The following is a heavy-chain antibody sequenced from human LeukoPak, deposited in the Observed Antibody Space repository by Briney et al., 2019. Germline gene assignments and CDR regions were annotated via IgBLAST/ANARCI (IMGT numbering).Heavy chain of an antibody. CDR3: ARGPAYYDILTGYRRAPSFDY. D-gene: IGHD3-9*01. Sequence: PSETLSLTCAVYGGSFSGYYWSWLRQPPGKGLEWIGEINHSGSTNYNPSLKSRVTISVDTSKNQFSLKLSSVTAADTAVYYCARGPAYYDILTGYRRAPSFDYWGQGTPVTVSS. CDR1: GGSFSGYY. V-gene: IGHV4-34*01. CDR2: INHSGST. J-gene: IGHJ4*02.